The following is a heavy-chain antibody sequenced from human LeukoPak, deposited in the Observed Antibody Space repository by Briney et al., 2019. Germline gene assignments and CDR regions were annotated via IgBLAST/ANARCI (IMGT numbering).Heavy chain of an antibody. D-gene: IGHD3-10*01. V-gene: IGHV4-4*07. CDR3: ARDSGTTGEVKFDP. Sequence: SETLSLTCTVSGGSISSYYWSWIRQPAGKGLEWIGRIYTSGSITYNPSLKSRVSMSVDTSKNQFSLKLSSVTAADTAVYYCARDSGTTGEVKFDPWGQGTLVTVTS. J-gene: IGHJ5*02. CDR1: GGSISSYY. CDR2: IYTSGSI.